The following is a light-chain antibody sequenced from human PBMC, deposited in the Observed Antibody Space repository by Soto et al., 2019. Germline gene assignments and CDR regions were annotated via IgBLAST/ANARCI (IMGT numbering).Light chain of an antibody. CDR3: TSSTSSSPRV. CDR1: SSDVGGYNY. CDR2: DVS. V-gene: IGLV2-14*01. J-gene: IGLJ1*01. Sequence: QSVLTQPASVSGSPGQSITISCTGTSSDVGGYNYVSWYQQHPGKAPKLMIYDVSNRPSGVSNRFSGSKSGNTASLTISGLQAEDEADYYCTSSTSSSPRVFGTGTKLTVL.